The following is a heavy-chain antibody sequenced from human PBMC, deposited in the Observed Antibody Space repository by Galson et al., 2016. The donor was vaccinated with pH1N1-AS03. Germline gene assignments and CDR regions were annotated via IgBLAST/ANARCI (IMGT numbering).Heavy chain of an antibody. Sequence: SLRLSCAASGFTINNNYMSWVRQAPGKGLEWVSVIYGGGDTFYADSVKGRFTISRVNSKNTVYLQMNSLRVEDTAVYYCAREPWGSTQGEYWGQGTLVTVSS. CDR2: IYGGGDT. V-gene: IGHV3-53*01. CDR3: AREPWGSTQGEY. J-gene: IGHJ4*02. D-gene: IGHD3-16*01. CDR1: GFTINNNY.